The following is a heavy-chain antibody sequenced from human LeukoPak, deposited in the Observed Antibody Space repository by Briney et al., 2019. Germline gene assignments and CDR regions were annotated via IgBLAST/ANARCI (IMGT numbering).Heavy chain of an antibody. Sequence: GASVKVSCKVSGYTLRELSMHWVRQAPAKGLQWMGVFGPEDGESIIAQKFQGRLTMTEDTSTDTAYMELSSLTSEDTAMHYCATGHCNTSSCYYYYIDVWGKGTTVTVSS. CDR2: FGPEDGES. V-gene: IGHV1-24*01. J-gene: IGHJ6*03. CDR1: GYTLRELS. CDR3: ATGHCNTSSCYYYYIDV. D-gene: IGHD2/OR15-2a*01.